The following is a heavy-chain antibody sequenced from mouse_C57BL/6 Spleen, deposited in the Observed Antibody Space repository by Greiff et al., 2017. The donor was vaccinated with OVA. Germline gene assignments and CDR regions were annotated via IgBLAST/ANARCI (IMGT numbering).Heavy chain of an antibody. D-gene: IGHD1-1*01. V-gene: IGHV7-3*01. Sequence: VVESGGGLVQPGGSLSLSCAASGFTFTDYYMSWVRQPPGKALEWLGFIRNKANGYTTEYSASVKGRFTISRDNSQSILYLQMNALRAEDSATYYCARYKYYYGSSYAMDYWGQGTSVTVSS. CDR1: GFTFTDYY. CDR2: IRNKANGYTT. J-gene: IGHJ4*01. CDR3: ARYKYYYGSSYAMDY.